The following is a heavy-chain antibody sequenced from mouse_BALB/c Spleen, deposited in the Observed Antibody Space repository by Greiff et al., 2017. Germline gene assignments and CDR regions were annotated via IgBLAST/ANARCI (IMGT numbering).Heavy chain of an antibody. V-gene: IGHV8-12*01. CDR1: GFSLSTSGMG. Sequence: QVTLKESGPGILQPSQTLSLTCSFSGFSLSTSGMGVSWIRQPSGKGLEWLAHIYWDDDKRYNPSLKSRLTISKDTSRNQVFLKITSVDTADTATYYCARRGYGSSYGYFDVWGAGTTVTVSS. D-gene: IGHD1-1*01. J-gene: IGHJ1*01. CDR3: ARRGYGSSYGYFDV. CDR2: IYWDDDK.